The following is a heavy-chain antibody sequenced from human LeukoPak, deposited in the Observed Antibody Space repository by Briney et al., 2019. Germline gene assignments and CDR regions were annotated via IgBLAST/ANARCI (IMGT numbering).Heavy chain of an antibody. Sequence: SVKVSCKASGYTFTSYAISWVRQAPGQGLEWMGGIIAIFGVANYAQKFQGRVTITADDSTRTAYMDLSSLRSEDTAVYYCASGYCSGGSCYDKLDYWGQGTLVTVSS. CDR1: GYTFTSYA. J-gene: IGHJ4*02. CDR3: ASGYCSGGSCYDKLDY. CDR2: IIAIFGVA. V-gene: IGHV1-69*13. D-gene: IGHD2-15*01.